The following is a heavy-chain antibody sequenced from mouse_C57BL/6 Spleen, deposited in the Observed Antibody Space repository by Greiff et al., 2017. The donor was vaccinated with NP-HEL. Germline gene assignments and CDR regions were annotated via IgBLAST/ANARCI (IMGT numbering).Heavy chain of an antibody. Sequence: VQLQQSGAELVRPGASVKLSCTASGLNIKDYYMHWVKQRPEQGLEWIGRIDPEDGDTEYAPKFQGKATMTADTSSNTAYLQLSSLTSEDTAVYYCTTDSSGYEYYFDYWGQGTTLTVSS. V-gene: IGHV14-1*01. CDR3: TTDSSGYEYYFDY. D-gene: IGHD3-2*02. J-gene: IGHJ2*01. CDR1: GLNIKDYY. CDR2: IDPEDGDT.